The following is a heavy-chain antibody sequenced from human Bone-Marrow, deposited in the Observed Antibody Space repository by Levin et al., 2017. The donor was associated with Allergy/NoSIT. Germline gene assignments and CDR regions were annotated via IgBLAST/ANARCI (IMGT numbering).Heavy chain of an antibody. J-gene: IGHJ4*02. CDR2: IYPGDSDT. CDR3: ARRGYGGTGSYFDF. Sequence: GESLKISFKGTGYSFNNHWIGWVRQMPGKGLECMGIIYPGDSDTKYSPSFQGQVTISVDKSINTAHLQWSSLKASDTAMYYCARRGYGGTGSYFDFWGQGTLVTVSS. CDR1: GYSFNNHW. D-gene: IGHD6-13*01. V-gene: IGHV5-51*01.